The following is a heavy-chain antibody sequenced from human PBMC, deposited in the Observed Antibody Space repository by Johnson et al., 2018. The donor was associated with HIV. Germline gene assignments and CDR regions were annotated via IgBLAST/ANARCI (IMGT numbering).Heavy chain of an antibody. Sequence: QVQLVESGGGVVQPGRSLRLSCAASGFTFSSYAMHWVRQAPGKGLEWVAVISYDGSNKYYADSVKGRFTISRDNSKHTLYLQMNSLRAEDTAVYYCARAGPRGDAFDIWGQGTMVTVSS. J-gene: IGHJ3*02. CDR1: GFTFSSYA. V-gene: IGHV3-30-3*01. CDR3: ARAGPRGDAFDI. CDR2: ISYDGSNK. D-gene: IGHD3-10*01.